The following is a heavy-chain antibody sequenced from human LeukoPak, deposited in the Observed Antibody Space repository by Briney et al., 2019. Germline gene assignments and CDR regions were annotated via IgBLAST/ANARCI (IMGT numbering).Heavy chain of an antibody. D-gene: IGHD7-27*01. Sequence: GGSLRLSCAASGFTFSSYEINWVRQAPGKGLEWISYISSSVSTTSYADSVKGRFTISRDNAENSLYLQLNSLRDEDTAVYYCARVGATNWAYYFDYWGQGTLVAVSS. V-gene: IGHV3-48*03. CDR2: ISSSVSTT. CDR3: ARVGATNWAYYFDY. J-gene: IGHJ4*02. CDR1: GFTFSSYE.